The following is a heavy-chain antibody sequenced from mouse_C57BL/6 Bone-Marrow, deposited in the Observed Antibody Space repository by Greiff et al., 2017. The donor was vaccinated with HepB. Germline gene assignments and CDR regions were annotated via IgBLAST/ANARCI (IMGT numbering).Heavy chain of an antibody. J-gene: IGHJ2*01. CDR3: TTKGFDY. CDR2: IDPENGDT. V-gene: IGHV14-4*01. CDR1: GFNIKDDY. Sequence: EVQLQESGAELVRPGASVKLSCTASGFNIKDDYMHWVKQRPEQGLEWSGWIDPENGDTEYASKFQGQATITADTSSNTAYLQLSSLTSEDTAVYYCTTKGFDYWGQGTTLTVSS.